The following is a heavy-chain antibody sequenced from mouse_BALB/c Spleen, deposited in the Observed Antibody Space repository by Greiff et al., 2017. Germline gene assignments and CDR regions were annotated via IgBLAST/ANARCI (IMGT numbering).Heavy chain of an antibody. CDR3: ARGGLRLGFDY. Sequence: QVQLKESGPGLVAPSQSLSITCTVSGFSLTGYGVNWVRQPPGKGLEWLGMIWGDGSTDYNSALKSRLSISKDNSKSQVFLKMNSLQTDDTARYYCARGGLRLGFDYWGQGTTLTVSS. D-gene: IGHD1-2*01. V-gene: IGHV2-6-7*01. CDR2: IWGDGST. CDR1: GFSLTGYG. J-gene: IGHJ2*01.